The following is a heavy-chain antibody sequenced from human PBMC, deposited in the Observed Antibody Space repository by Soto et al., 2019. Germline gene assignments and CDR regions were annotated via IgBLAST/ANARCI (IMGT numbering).Heavy chain of an antibody. Sequence: QVQLVESGGGVVQPGRSLRLSCAASGFTFSSYGMHWVRQAPGKGLEWVAVISYDGSNKYYADSVKGRFTISRDNSKNTLYLQMNSLRAEDTAVYYCAKYSGVTNWGQGTLVTVSS. D-gene: IGHD3-10*01. V-gene: IGHV3-30*18. CDR1: GFTFSSYG. J-gene: IGHJ4*02. CDR3: AKYSGVTN. CDR2: ISYDGSNK.